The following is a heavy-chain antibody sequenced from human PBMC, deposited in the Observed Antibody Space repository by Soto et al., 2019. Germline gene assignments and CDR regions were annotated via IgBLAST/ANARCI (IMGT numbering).Heavy chain of an antibody. Sequence: SETLSLTCTVSGGSISSGGYYWSWIRQHPGKGLEWIGYIYYSGSTYYNPSLKSRVTISVDTSKNQFSLKLSSVTAADTAVYYCARSNEIASYYYYYMDVWGKGTTVTVSS. CDR3: ARSNEIASYYYYYMDV. CDR2: IYYSGST. V-gene: IGHV4-31*03. J-gene: IGHJ6*03. CDR1: GGSISSGGYY.